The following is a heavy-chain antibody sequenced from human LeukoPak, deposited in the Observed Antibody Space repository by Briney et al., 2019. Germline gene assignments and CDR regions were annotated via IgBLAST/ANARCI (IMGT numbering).Heavy chain of an antibody. Sequence: SVKVSCKASGGTFSSYAISWVRQAPGQGLEWMGGIIPIFGTANYAQKFQGRVTITADESTSTAYMELSSLRSEDTAVYYCARETDIVVVVAVKASTGAFDIWGQGTMVTVSS. CDR2: IIPIFGTA. J-gene: IGHJ3*02. D-gene: IGHD2-15*01. CDR3: ARETDIVVVVAVKASTGAFDI. CDR1: GGTFSSYA. V-gene: IGHV1-69*13.